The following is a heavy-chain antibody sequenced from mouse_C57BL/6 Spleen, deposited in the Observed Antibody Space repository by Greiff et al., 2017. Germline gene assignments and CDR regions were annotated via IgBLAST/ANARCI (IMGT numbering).Heavy chain of an antibody. CDR1: GYSITSGYY. CDR2: ISYDGSN. V-gene: IGHV3-6*01. Sequence: EVKLVESGPGLVKPSQSLSLTCSVTGYSITSGYYWNWIRQFPGNKLEWMGYISYDGSNNYNPSLKNRISITRDTSKNQFFLKLNSVTTEDTATYYCARGGSSGPWFAYWGQGTLVTVSA. D-gene: IGHD3-2*02. CDR3: ARGGSSGPWFAY. J-gene: IGHJ3*01.